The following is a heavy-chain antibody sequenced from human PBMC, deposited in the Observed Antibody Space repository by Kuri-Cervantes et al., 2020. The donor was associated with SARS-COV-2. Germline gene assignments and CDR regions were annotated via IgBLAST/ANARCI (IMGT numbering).Heavy chain of an antibody. CDR3: ASRSASLTELYYFDY. CDR2: IYHSGST. CDR1: GYSISSGYY. Sequence: GSLRLSCAVSGYSISSGYYWGWIRQPPGKGLEWIGSIYHSGSTYYNPSLKSRVTISVDTSKNQFSLKLSSVTAADTAVYYCASRSASLTELYYFDYWGQGTLVTVSS. V-gene: IGHV4-38-2*01. D-gene: IGHD1-20*01. J-gene: IGHJ4*02.